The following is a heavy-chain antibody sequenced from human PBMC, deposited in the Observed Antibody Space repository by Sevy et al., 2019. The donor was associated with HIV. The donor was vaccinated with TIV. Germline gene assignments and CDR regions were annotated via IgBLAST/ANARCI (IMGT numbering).Heavy chain of an antibody. CDR1: GYTFSTYP. CDR2: ISTYSGET. V-gene: IGHV1-18*01. CDR3: ARDSDGSGHYYADYFDY. Sequence: ASVKVSCKASGYTFSTYPIGWVRQAPGQGLEWMGWISTYSGETRDAQKFQGRATMTTDTSTSTAYLELRSLRSDDTAVYYCARDSDGSGHYYADYFDYWGQGTLVTVSS. D-gene: IGHD3-22*01. J-gene: IGHJ4*02.